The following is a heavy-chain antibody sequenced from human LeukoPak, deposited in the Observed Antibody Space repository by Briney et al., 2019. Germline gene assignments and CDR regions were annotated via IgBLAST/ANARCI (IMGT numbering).Heavy chain of an antibody. CDR1: GFTFSSYA. D-gene: IGHD5-18*01. Sequence: GRSLRLSCAASGFTFSSYAMHWVRQAPGKGLEWVAVISYDGSNKYYADPVKGRFTISRDNSKNTLYLQMNSLRAEDTAVYYCAREGYSYGFGAFDIWGQGTMVTVSS. CDR2: ISYDGSNK. V-gene: IGHV3-30-3*01. J-gene: IGHJ3*02. CDR3: AREGYSYGFGAFDI.